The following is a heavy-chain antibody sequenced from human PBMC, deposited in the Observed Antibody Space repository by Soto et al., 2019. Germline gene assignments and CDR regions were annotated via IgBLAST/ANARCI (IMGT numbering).Heavy chain of an antibody. CDR3: AGQGGYSGYDGFFDY. D-gene: IGHD5-12*01. Sequence: QVQLVQSGAEVKKPGSSVKVSCKASGGTFSSYAISWVRQAPGQGLEWMGGIIPIFGTANYAQKFQGRVTIXXDXSXITAYMELSSLGSEDTAVYYCAGQGGYSGYDGFFDYWGQGTLVTVSS. J-gene: IGHJ4*02. V-gene: IGHV1-69*12. CDR2: IIPIFGTA. CDR1: GGTFSSYA.